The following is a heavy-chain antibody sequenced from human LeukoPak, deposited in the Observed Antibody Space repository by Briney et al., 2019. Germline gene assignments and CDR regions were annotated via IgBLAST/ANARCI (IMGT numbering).Heavy chain of an antibody. J-gene: IGHJ4*02. V-gene: IGHV3-21*01. CDR3: ARASVDTAMAVDY. CDR1: GFTVSSYN. Sequence: PGGSLRLSCAASGFTVSSYNMNWVRQAPGKGLEWVSSISSSSNYIYYADSVKGRFTISRDNAKNSLYLQMNSLRAEDTAVYYCARASVDTAMAVDYWGQGTLVTVSS. D-gene: IGHD5-18*01. CDR2: ISSSSNYI.